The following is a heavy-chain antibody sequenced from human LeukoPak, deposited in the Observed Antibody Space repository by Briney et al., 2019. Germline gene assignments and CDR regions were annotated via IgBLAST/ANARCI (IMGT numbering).Heavy chain of an antibody. CDR1: AGSLSSSSSF. J-gene: IGHJ4*02. CDR3: ARHRRGEPIDS. Sequence: PSETLSLTCTLSAGSLSSSSSFWGWIREPPGKGLEWIGIIDYSGSTYYNPSVKSRVTISADTSKNQFSLKLSSVTAAETAVYYCARHRRGEPIDSWGQGTLVTVSS. V-gene: IGHV4-39*01. D-gene: IGHD3-16*01. CDR2: IDYSGST.